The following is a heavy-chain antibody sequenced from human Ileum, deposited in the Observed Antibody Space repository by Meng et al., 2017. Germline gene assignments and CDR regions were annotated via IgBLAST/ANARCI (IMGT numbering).Heavy chain of an antibody. CDR2: TYYRSKWYS. V-gene: IGHV6-1*01. Sequence: QKSGPGLSNPAHTPHVCCAVAGGSVVSTLAAWNWNRPSPLSGLEWLGRTYYRSKWYSEYAVSVKSRISITPDTSKNQFSLQMNSGTPEDTAVYYCASGSGSLDYWGPGTLVTVSS. D-gene: IGHD3-3*01. J-gene: IGHJ4*02. CDR1: GGSVVSTLAA. CDR3: ASGSGSLDY.